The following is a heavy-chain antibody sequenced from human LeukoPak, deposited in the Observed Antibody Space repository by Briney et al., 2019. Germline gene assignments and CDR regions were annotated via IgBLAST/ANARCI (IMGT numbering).Heavy chain of an antibody. CDR1: GGSFSGYY. CDR2: VNHSGST. CDR3: ASGRTLYYYDSSGYSG. D-gene: IGHD3-22*01. Sequence: PSETLSLTCAVYGGSFSGYYWRWIRQHPGKGLEWIGEVNHSGSTNYNPSLKSRVTISVDTSKNQFSLKLSSVTAADTAVYYCASGRTLYYYDSSGYSGWGQGTLVTVSS. J-gene: IGHJ4*02. V-gene: IGHV4-34*01.